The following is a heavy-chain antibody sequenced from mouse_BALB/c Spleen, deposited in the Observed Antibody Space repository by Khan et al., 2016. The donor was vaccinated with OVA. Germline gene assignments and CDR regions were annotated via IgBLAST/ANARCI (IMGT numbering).Heavy chain of an antibody. V-gene: IGHV1S41*01. CDR2: IGPGSGST. CDR1: GYTFTSYW. Sequence: DLVKPGASVKLSCKASGYTFTSYWINWIKQRPGQGLEWIGRIGPGSGSTSYNEMFTGKATLTVDTTSSTAYIQLSCLSSEDSSDYVCARSSYYGSSVDAVDYWGQGTSVTVSS. CDR3: ARSSYYGSSVDAVDY. D-gene: IGHD1-1*01. J-gene: IGHJ4*01.